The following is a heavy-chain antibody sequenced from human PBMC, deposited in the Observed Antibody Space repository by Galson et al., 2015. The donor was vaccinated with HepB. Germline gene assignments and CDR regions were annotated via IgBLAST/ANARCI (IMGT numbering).Heavy chain of an antibody. Sequence: SLRLSCAASGFTFSSYGMHWVRQAPGKGLEWVAVIWYDGSNKYYADSVKGRFTISRDNSKNTLYLQMNSLRAEDTAVYYCARDPSYVGDYYGMDVWGQGTTVTVSS. J-gene: IGHJ6*02. V-gene: IGHV3-33*01. CDR2: IWYDGSNK. CDR3: ARDPSYVGDYYGMDV. CDR1: GFTFSSYG. D-gene: IGHD1-26*01.